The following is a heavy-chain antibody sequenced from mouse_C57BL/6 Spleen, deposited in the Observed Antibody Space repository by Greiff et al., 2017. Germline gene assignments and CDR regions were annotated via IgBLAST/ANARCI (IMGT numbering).Heavy chain of an antibody. D-gene: IGHD1-1*01. J-gene: IGHJ3*01. CDR1: GFTFSSYA. CDR2: ISSGGDYI. CDR3: TRDYYGSAGWFAY. Sequence: EVKLVESGEGLVKPGGSLKLSCAASGFTFSSYAMSWVRQTPEKRLEWVAYISSGGDYIYYADTVKGRFTISRDNARNTLYLQMSSLRSEDTDMYYCTRDYYGSAGWFAYWGQGTLVTVSA. V-gene: IGHV5-9-1*02.